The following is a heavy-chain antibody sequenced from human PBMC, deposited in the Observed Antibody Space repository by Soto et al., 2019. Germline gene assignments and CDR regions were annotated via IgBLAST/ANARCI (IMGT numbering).Heavy chain of an antibody. CDR2: INHSGRV. CDR3: STRAYDTNGYYRFDP. V-gene: IGHV4-34*01. CDR1: GYSFTDHY. Sequence: SCKASGYSFTDHYIHWIRQSPGKGLEWIGDINHSGRVNYSPSLKSRVTISLDTSKNQFSLTLSAVTAADTAMYYCSTRAYDTNGYYRFDPWGQGTLVTVSS. D-gene: IGHD3-22*01. J-gene: IGHJ5*01.